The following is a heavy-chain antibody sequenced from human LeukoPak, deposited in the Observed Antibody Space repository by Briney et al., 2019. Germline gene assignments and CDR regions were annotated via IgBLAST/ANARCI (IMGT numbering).Heavy chain of an antibody. D-gene: IGHD1-26*01. J-gene: IGHJ5*02. Sequence: PSETLSLTCTVSGGSISSSSYYWGWIRQPPGKGLEWIGSIYYSGSTYYNPSLKSRVTISVDTSKNQFSLKLSSVTAADTAVYYCARRGVGATTANWFDPWGQGNLVTVSS. CDR2: IYYSGST. CDR1: GGSISSSSYY. V-gene: IGHV4-39*01. CDR3: ARRGVGATTANWFDP.